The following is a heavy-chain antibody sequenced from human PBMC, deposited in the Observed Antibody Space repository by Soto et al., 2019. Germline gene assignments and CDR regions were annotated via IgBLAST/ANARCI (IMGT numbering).Heavy chain of an antibody. CDR1: GGSISSYY. CDR3: ARGYADYVSDY. CDR2: IYYSGST. V-gene: IGHV4-59*01. Sequence: QVQLQESGPGLVKPSETLSLTCTVSGGSISSYYWSWIRQPPGKGLEWIGYIYYSGSTNYNPSLTSRVTISVDTSKNQFSLKLSSVTAADTAVYYCARGYADYVSDYWGQGTLVTVSS. J-gene: IGHJ4*02. D-gene: IGHD4-17*01.